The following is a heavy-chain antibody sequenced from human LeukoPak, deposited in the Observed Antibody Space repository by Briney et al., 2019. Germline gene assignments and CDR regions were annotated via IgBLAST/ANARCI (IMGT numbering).Heavy chain of an antibody. CDR3: ARGTWIQLWHNQGPPDY. D-gene: IGHD5-18*01. CDR2: ISGSGGST. CDR1: GFTFSSYA. Sequence: GGSLRLSCAASGFTFSSYAMSWVRQAPGKGLEWVSAISGSGGSTYYADSVKGRFTISRDNAKNSLYLQMNSLRAEDTAVYYCARGTWIQLWHNQGPPDYWGQGTLVTVSS. J-gene: IGHJ4*02. V-gene: IGHV3-23*01.